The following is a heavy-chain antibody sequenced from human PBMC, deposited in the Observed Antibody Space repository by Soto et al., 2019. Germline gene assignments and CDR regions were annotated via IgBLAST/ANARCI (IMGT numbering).Heavy chain of an antibody. V-gene: IGHV4-30-4*01. Sequence: TSETLSLTCTVAGGSTSSDNYWSWIRQPPGKGLEWIGHIYYSGNTDYNPSLKSRLAISIDTSKNQFSLKLSSVTAADTAVYFCAREGGESSDGLYYFDPWGQGSLVNAS. CDR3: AREGGESSDGLYYFDP. J-gene: IGHJ4*02. CDR1: GGSTSSDNY. CDR2: IYYSGNT. D-gene: IGHD3-16*01.